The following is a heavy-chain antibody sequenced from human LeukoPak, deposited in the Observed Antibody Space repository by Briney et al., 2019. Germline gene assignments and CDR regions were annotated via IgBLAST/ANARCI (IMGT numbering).Heavy chain of an antibody. CDR1: GFTFSDHW. CDR3: ARAGSEGMDV. D-gene: IGHD2-15*01. CDR2: IKQDGSEK. Sequence: GGSLRLSCAASGFTFSDHWMSWVRQAPGKGLEWVANIKQDGSEKYYVDSVKGRFTISRDNAKNSLYLQMNSLRAEDTAVYYCARAGSEGMDVWGQGTTVTVSS. V-gene: IGHV3-7*01. J-gene: IGHJ6*02.